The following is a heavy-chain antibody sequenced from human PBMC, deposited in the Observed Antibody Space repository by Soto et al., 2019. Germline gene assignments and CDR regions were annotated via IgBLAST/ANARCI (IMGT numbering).Heavy chain of an antibody. D-gene: IGHD1-1*01. CDR3: VRGDNWNDEAADD. CDR1: GFMFSNHG. V-gene: IGHV3-33*01. Sequence: QVQLVESGGGVVQPGRSLRLSCAASGFMFSNHGMHWVRQAPGKGLEWVAVIWSDGNNRYYADSVKGRFNISRDNSKNTVLLQMNSLRSEDTAVYYCVRGDNWNDEAADDRGQGTLVTFSA. J-gene: IGHJ4*02. CDR2: IWSDGNNR.